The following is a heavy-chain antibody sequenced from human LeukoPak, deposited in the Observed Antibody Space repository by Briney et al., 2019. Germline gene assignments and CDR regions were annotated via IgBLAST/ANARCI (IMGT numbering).Heavy chain of an antibody. V-gene: IGHV1-69*04. Sequence: GASVTVSCKASGGTFSSYAISWVRQAPGQGLEWMGRIIPILGIANYAQKFQGRVTITADKSTSTAYMELSSLRSEDTAVYYCARHCSSTSCYLYRGLKYSYYYGMDVWGQGTTVTVSS. J-gene: IGHJ6*02. CDR2: IIPILGIA. CDR1: GGTFSSYA. CDR3: ARHCSSTSCYLYRGLKYSYYYGMDV. D-gene: IGHD2-2*01.